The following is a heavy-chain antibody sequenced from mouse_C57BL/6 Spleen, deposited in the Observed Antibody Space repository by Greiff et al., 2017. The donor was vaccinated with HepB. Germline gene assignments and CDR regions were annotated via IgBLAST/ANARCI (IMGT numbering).Heavy chain of an antibody. CDR2: INPNNGGT. CDR3: ASRNYWYFDV. V-gene: IGHV1-18*01. CDR1: GYTFTDYN. Sequence: DVKLQESGPELVKPGASVKIPCKASGYTFTDYNMDWVKQSHGKSLEWIGDINPNNGGTIYNQKFKGKATLTVDKSSSTAYMELRSLTSEDTAVYYCASRNYWYFDVWGTGTTVTVSS. J-gene: IGHJ1*03.